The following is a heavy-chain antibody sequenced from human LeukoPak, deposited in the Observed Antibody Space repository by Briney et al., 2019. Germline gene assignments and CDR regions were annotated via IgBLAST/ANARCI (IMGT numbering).Heavy chain of an antibody. CDR3: ARNGLTYYYDSSGYDY. V-gene: IGHV4-59*08. Sequence: SETLSHTCTVSGGSISSYYWSWLRHPPGKGLEWIGYIYYSGSTNYNPFLKSRVTISVDTSKNQFSLKLSSVTAADTAVYYCARNGLTYYYDSSGYDYWGQGTLVTVSS. CDR2: IYYSGST. J-gene: IGHJ4*02. CDR1: GGSISSYY. D-gene: IGHD3-22*01.